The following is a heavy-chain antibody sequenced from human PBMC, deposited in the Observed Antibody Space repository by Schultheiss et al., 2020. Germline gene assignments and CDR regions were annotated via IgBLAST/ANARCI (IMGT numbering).Heavy chain of an antibody. D-gene: IGHD1-26*01. J-gene: IGHJ4*02. Sequence: ASVKVSCKASGYTFTNYGITWVRQAPGQGLEWMGWISPYSGDTNYAQKLQGRVTMTTDTSTTTAYMELRSLRSDDTAVYYCARDRGREWELLFHYWGQGTLVTVSS. CDR3: ARDRGREWELLFHY. V-gene: IGHV1-18*01. CDR2: ISPYSGDT. CDR1: GYTFTNYG.